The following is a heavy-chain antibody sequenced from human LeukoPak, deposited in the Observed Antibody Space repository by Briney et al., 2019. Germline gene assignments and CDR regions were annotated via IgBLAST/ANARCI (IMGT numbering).Heavy chain of an antibody. V-gene: IGHV1-24*01. Sequence: VASVKVSCKVSGYTLTELSMHWVRQAPGKGLEWMGGFDPEDGETIYAQKFQGRVTMTEDTSTDTAYMELGSLRSEDTAVYYCATRRDGSSWYQGVDYWGQGTLVTVSS. J-gene: IGHJ4*02. D-gene: IGHD6-13*01. CDR3: ATRRDGSSWYQGVDY. CDR2: FDPEDGET. CDR1: GYTLTELS.